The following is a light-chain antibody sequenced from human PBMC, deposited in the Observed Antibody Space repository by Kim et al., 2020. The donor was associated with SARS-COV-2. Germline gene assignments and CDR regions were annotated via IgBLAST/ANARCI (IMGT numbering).Light chain of an antibody. V-gene: IGLV2-14*03. CDR2: DDR. CDR1: SSDIGGYNF. CDR3: TSYTSISSLV. J-gene: IGLJ2*01. Sequence: GQSITISCTGTSSDIGGYNFVFWYQQPPGNAPHLIFYDDRNRPAGLSHRFSGSTSGNTAPPTIAVLHAEDADDYYCTSYTSISSLVFGGGTQLTVL.